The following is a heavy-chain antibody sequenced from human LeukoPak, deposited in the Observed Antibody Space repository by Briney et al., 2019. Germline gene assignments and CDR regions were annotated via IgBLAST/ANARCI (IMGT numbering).Heavy chain of an antibody. CDR3: ARRTVLWFGGFKP. Sequence: PSETLSLTCAVYGGSFSGYYWSWIRQPPGKGLEWIGEINHSGSTNYNPSLKSRVTISVDTSKNQFSLKLSSVTAADTAVYYCARRTVLWFGGFKPWGQGTLVTVSS. CDR1: GGSFSGYY. J-gene: IGHJ5*02. V-gene: IGHV4-34*01. D-gene: IGHD3-10*01. CDR2: INHSGST.